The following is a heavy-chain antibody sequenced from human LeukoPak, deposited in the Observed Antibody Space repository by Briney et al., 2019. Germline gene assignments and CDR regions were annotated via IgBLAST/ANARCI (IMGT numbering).Heavy chain of an antibody. CDR3: AKSRQPLIAAAGSVYFDY. Sequence: PGGSLRLSCAASGFTFSSYAMSWVRQAPGKGLEWVSAISGSGGSTYYADSVKGRFTISRDNSKNTLYLQMNSLRAEDTAVYYCAKSRQPLIAAAGSVYFDYWGQGTLVTVSS. CDR2: ISGSGGST. CDR1: GFTFSSYA. J-gene: IGHJ4*02. D-gene: IGHD6-13*01. V-gene: IGHV3-23*01.